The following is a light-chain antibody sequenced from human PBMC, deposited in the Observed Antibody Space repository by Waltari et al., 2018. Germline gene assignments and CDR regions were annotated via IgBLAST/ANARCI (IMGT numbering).Light chain of an antibody. Sequence: DIVLTQSPLSLPVTPGEPASISCRSSQSLLYSAGSSYLEWYLQKPGQSPQLLIYAVSCRASGVTDRCSGSVSCTYFTLRISRVEADDVGVYYCMQGLRTPYTFGQGTKLEIK. CDR2: AVS. CDR3: MQGLRTPYT. V-gene: IGKV2-28*01. CDR1: QSLLYSAGSSY. J-gene: IGKJ2*01.